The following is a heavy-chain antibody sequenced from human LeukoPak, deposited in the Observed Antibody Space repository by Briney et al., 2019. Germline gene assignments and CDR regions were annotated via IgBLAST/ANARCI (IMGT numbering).Heavy chain of an antibody. D-gene: IGHD5-24*01. V-gene: IGHV4-34*01. CDR1: VGSFSGYF. CDR2: INHSGSA. J-gene: IGHJ4*02. CDR3: ARGWGMATTNWGY. Sequence: SETLSLTCAVYVGSFSGYFGTWVREPPGKRLEWIGEINHSGSANNNPSVRSRVTVSVDTSKNQFSLRLTSVTAADTAVYYCARGWGMATTNWGYWSQGTLVTVSS.